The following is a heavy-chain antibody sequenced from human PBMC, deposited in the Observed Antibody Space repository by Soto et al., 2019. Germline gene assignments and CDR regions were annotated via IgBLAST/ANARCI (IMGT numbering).Heavy chain of an antibody. CDR3: ARVACSGGGCYRIGY. V-gene: IGHV1-3*01. Sequence: ASVKVSCKASGYTFTSYAIHWVRQAPGQRLEWMGWINAGNGNTKYSQKFQGRVTITRDTSASTAYMELSSLRSEDTAVYYCARVACSGGGCYRIGYWGQGTLVSVSS. CDR2: INAGNGNT. D-gene: IGHD2-15*01. CDR1: GYTFTSYA. J-gene: IGHJ4*02.